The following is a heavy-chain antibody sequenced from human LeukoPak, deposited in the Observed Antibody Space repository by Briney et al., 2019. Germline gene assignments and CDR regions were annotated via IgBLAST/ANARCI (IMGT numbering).Heavy chain of an antibody. CDR1: GVSITTYY. Sequence: PSETLSLTCTVSGVSITTYYWSWIRQPPGKGLEWIGYIYHSGSTNYNPSLKSRVTISVDTSKNEFSLKLRSVTAADTAVYYCVSPKTNGWFDSWGQGSLVTASS. J-gene: IGHJ5*01. CDR3: VSPKTNGWFDS. CDR2: IYHSGST. D-gene: IGHD2-8*01. V-gene: IGHV4-59*08.